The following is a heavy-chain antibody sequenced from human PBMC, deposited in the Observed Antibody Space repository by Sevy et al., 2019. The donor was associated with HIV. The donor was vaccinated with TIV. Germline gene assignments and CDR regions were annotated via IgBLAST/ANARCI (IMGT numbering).Heavy chain of an antibody. D-gene: IGHD1-26*01. Sequence: ASGKVACQSSGYNFNIYTIHWVRQARGQGLEWVGRISPYDGDTDYAHNFHGRVSLTMDTSTGTAYLGLTSLRSDDTAVYFCTRDTGELLTGIAYYYSGMDVWGQGTTVTVSS. CDR1: GYNFNIYT. V-gene: IGHV1-18*01. CDR2: ISPYDGDT. CDR3: TRDTGELLTGIAYYYSGMDV. J-gene: IGHJ6*02.